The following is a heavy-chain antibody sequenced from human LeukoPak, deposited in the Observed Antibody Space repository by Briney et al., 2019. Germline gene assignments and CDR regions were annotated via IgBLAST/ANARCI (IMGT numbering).Heavy chain of an antibody. V-gene: IGHV3-21*01. CDR2: ISSSSSYI. D-gene: IGHD3-3*01. CDR1: GFAFSIYS. CDR3: ARDPANYDFWSGYYTPYCYYYYMGV. Sequence: GGSLRLSCAASGFAFSIYSMNWVRQAPGKGLEWVSSISSSSSYIYYADSVKGRFTISRDNAKNSLYLQMNSLRAEDTAVYYCARDPANYDFWSGYYTPYCYYYYMGVWGKGTTVTVSS. J-gene: IGHJ6*03.